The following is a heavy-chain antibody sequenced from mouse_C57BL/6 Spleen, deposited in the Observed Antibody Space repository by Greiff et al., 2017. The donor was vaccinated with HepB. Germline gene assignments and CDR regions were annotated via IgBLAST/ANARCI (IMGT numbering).Heavy chain of an antibody. CDR3: ARGQDLDV. CDR2: IYPGDGDT. J-gene: IGHJ1*03. CDR1: GYAFSSSW. V-gene: IGHV1-82*01. Sequence: QVQLKESGPELVKPGASVKISCKASGYAFSSSWMNWVKQRPGKGLEWIGRIYPGDGDTNYNGKFKGKATLTADKSSSTAYMQLSSLTSEDSAVYCCARGQDLDVWGTGTTVTVSS.